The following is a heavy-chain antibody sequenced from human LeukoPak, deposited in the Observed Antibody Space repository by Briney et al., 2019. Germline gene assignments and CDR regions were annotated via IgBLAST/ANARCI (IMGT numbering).Heavy chain of an antibody. CDR3: ARSGPHGSDY. J-gene: IGHJ4*02. CDR2: ISSSPSTI. CDR1: GFTFSSYS. D-gene: IGHD3-10*01. V-gene: IGHV3-48*01. Sequence: GGCLRLSCAASGFTFSSYSMTWVRQAPGKGLEWVSYISSSPSTIYYADSVKGRFTISRDNAQNSLHLQMNSLRVEDTAVYYCARSGPHGSDYWGQGTLVTVSS.